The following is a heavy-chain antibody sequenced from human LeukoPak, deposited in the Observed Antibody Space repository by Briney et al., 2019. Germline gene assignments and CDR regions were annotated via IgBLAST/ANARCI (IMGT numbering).Heavy chain of an antibody. CDR3: AKKSNTYSGSDFDY. V-gene: IGHV3-23*01. D-gene: IGHD1-26*01. CDR2: ISGSGGST. Sequence: PGGSLRLSCAASGFTVNNNRMGWVRQAPGKGLEWVSAISGSGGSTYYADSVKGRFTISRDNSKNTLYLQMNSLRAEDTAVYYCAKKSNTYSGSDFDYWGQGTLVTVSS. J-gene: IGHJ4*02. CDR1: GFTVNNNR.